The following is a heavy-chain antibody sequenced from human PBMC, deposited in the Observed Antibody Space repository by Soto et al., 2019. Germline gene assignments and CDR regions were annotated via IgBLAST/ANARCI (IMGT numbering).Heavy chain of an antibody. V-gene: IGHV1-2*02. CDR3: TRDQGGWPPPLY. D-gene: IGHD2-15*01. J-gene: IGHJ4*02. CDR2: INPNSGGT. Sequence: ASVKVSCKXSGYTFTGYYMHWVRQAPGQGLEWMGWINPNSGGTNYAQKFQGRVTMTRDTSVSTAYMELSRLRSDDTAVYYCTRDQGGWPPPLYWGQGTLVTVSS. CDR1: GYTFTGYY.